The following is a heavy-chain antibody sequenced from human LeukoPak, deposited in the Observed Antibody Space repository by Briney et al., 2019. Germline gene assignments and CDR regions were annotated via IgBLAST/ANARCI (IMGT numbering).Heavy chain of an antibody. J-gene: IGHJ4*02. CDR3: ARDPRELGTFDY. Sequence: GWSLRLSCAASGFTFSSYSMNWVRQAPGKGLEWVSSISSSSSYIYYADSVKGRFTISRDNAKNSLYLQMNSLRAEDTAVYYCARDPRELGTFDYWGQGTLVTVSS. CDR1: GFTFSSYS. D-gene: IGHD6-13*01. CDR2: ISSSSSYI. V-gene: IGHV3-21*01.